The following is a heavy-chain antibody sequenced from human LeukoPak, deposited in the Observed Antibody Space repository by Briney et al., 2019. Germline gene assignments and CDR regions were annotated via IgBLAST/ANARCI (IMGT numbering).Heavy chain of an antibody. CDR3: AKDNDILTGRDY. Sequence: GGSLRLSCAASGFTFSSYAMSWVRQAPGKGLERVSAISGSGGSTYYADSVKGRFTISRDNSKNTLYLQMNSLRAEDTAVYYCAKDNDILTGRDYWGQGTLVTVSS. V-gene: IGHV3-23*01. CDR1: GFTFSSYA. D-gene: IGHD3-9*01. J-gene: IGHJ4*02. CDR2: ISGSGGST.